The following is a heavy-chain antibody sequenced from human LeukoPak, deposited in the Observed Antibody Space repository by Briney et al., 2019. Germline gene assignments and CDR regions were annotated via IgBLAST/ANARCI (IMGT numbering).Heavy chain of an antibody. J-gene: IGHJ4*02. Sequence: GGSLRLSCAASGFTFSNHAMHWVRQAPGKGLEWVTLVWYDGNRKYYADSVKGRFTISRGNSKNTLYLRMNSLRAEDTAVYYCARERPAYYFDYWGQGTLVTVSS. CDR2: VWYDGNRK. CDR3: ARERPAYYFDY. CDR1: GFTFSNHA. D-gene: IGHD1-14*01. V-gene: IGHV3-33*01.